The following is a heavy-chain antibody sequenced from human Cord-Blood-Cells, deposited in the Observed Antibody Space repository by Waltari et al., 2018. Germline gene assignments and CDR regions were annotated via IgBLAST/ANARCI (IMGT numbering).Heavy chain of an antibody. Sequence: QVQLQQWGAGLLKPSETLSLTCAVYGGSFSGYYWSWIRQPPGKGLEWIGEINHSGSTNYNPSLKGRVTISVDTSKNQFSLKLSSVTAAYTAVYYCARRKTMVRGVIIFLFDYWGQGTLVTVSS. J-gene: IGHJ4*02. CDR1: GGSFSGYY. CDR3: ARRKTMVRGVIIFLFDY. CDR2: INHSGST. D-gene: IGHD3-10*01. V-gene: IGHV4-34*01.